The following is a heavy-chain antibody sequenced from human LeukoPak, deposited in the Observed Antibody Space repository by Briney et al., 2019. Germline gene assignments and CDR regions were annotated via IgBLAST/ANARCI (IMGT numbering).Heavy chain of an antibody. CDR2: MYNSGST. CDR3: ARVLRYFARAEYFQH. Sequence: SETLSLTCTVSGGSISRYYWSWIRQPPGRGLEWIGYMYNSGSTNYNPSLKSRVTISVDTSKNQFSLKLSSVTAADTAVYYCARVLRYFARAEYFQHWGQGTLVTVSS. CDR1: GGSISRYY. V-gene: IGHV4-59*12. D-gene: IGHD3-9*01. J-gene: IGHJ1*01.